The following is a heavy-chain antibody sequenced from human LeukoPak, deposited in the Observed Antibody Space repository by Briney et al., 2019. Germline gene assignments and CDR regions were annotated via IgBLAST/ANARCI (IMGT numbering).Heavy chain of an antibody. V-gene: IGHV1-2*02. J-gene: IGHJ5*02. D-gene: IGHD1-26*01. CDR1: GYTFTGYY. Sequence: ASVKVSCKASGYTFTGYYMHWVRQAPGQGLEWMGWINPNSGGTNYAQKLQGRVTMTTDTSTSTAYMELRSLRSDDTAVYYCARLGSGSYWGPILPNWFDPWGQETLVTVSS. CDR3: ARLGSGSYWGPILPNWFDP. CDR2: INPNSGGT.